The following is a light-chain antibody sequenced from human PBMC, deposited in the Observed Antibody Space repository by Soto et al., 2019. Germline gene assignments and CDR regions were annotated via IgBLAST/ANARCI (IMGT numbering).Light chain of an antibody. CDR2: DAS. CDR1: QGISSY. V-gene: IGKV1-8*01. Sequence: AIRMTQSPSSFSASTGDRVTITSRASQGISSYLAWYQQKPGKAPKLLIYDASNLDSGVPSRFSGSGSGTEFTLTISSLQPDDFATYYCQQYNSYSPGWTFGQGTKVDIK. J-gene: IGKJ1*01. CDR3: QQYNSYSPGWT.